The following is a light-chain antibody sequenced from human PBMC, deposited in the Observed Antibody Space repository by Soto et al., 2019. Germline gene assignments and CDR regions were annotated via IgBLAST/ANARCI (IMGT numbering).Light chain of an antibody. V-gene: IGKV1-5*01. J-gene: IGKJ1*01. CDR1: QSISSW. Sequence: EIQMTQSPSTLSASVGDRVTITCRASQSISSWLAWYQQKPGKAPKLLIYDASSLESGGPSRFSGSGSGTEFTLTTSSLQPDEFATYYGQQYHSYRWAVVQGTQV. CDR2: DAS. CDR3: QQYHSYRWA.